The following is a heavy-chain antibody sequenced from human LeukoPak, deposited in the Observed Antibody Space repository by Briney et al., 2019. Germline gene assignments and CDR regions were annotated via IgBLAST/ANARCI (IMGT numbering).Heavy chain of an antibody. Sequence: SETLSLTCTVSGGSISSYYWSWIRQPPGKGLEWIGYIYYSGSTNYNPSLKSRVTISVDTSKNQFSLKLSSVTAADTAVYYCARRMYYDFWSGYYDLFDYWGQGTLVTVSS. J-gene: IGHJ4*02. D-gene: IGHD3-3*01. CDR3: ARRMYYDFWSGYYDLFDY. V-gene: IGHV4-59*01. CDR1: GGSISSYY. CDR2: IYYSGST.